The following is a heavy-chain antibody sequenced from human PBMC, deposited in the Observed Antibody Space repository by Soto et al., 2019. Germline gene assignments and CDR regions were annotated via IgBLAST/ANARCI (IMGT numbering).Heavy chain of an antibody. CDR2: ISFSGSTI. D-gene: IGHD3-10*01. CDR1: GFSFSDYE. Sequence: EVELVESGGGLVQPGGSLRLSCAASGFSFSDYEMNWVRQAPGKGLEWIAHISFSGSTIYYADSMKGRFSISRDNSKNFLYLQMSGLRADDSAVYYCTRGAGFFYGVDVWGLGTTVTVSS. CDR3: TRGAGFFYGVDV. V-gene: IGHV3-48*03. J-gene: IGHJ6*02.